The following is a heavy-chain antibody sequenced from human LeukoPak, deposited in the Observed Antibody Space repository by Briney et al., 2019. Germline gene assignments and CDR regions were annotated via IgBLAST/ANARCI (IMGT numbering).Heavy chain of an antibody. Sequence: SETLSLTCTVSGGSISSSSAYWGWLRQPPGKGLEWIGSIYYSKNTYYNPSLKSRGTISADTSKNQFSLTLGSVSATDTAVYYCVSPRGFSYGYFDYWGQGTLVIVSS. V-gene: IGHV4-39*01. J-gene: IGHJ4*02. CDR2: IYYSKNT. CDR1: GGSISSSSAY. CDR3: VSPRGFSYGYFDY. D-gene: IGHD5-18*01.